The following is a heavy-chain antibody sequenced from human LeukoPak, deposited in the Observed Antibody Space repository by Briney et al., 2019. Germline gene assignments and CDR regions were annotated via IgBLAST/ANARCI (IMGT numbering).Heavy chain of an antibody. J-gene: IGHJ6*03. CDR3: AREGYYGSGSYNYYYYYMDV. CDR1: GYTFTGYY. CDR2: INPNSGGT. V-gene: IGHV1-2*02. Sequence: ASVKVSCKASGYTFTGYYMHWVRQAPGQGLEWMGWINPNSGGTNYAQKFQGRVTMTRDTSISTAYMELRSLRSDDTAVYYCAREGYYGSGSYNYYYYYMDVWGKGTTVTISS. D-gene: IGHD3-10*01.